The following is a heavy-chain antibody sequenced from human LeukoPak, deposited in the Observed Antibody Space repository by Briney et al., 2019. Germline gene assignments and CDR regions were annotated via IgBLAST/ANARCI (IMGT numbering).Heavy chain of an antibody. D-gene: IGHD4-17*01. CDR1: GVSLSTSGMC. CDR3: ARMDYGDYTSYYFDY. J-gene: IGHJ4*02. CDR2: IDWDDDK. Sequence: ESGPTLVNPTQTLTLTCTFSGVSLSTSGMCVSWIRQPPGQSLEWLARIDWDDDKYYRTSLKTRLTISKDTSKNQVVLTMTNMDPVDTATYYCARMDYGDYTSYYFDYWGQGTLVTVSS. V-gene: IGHV2-70*11.